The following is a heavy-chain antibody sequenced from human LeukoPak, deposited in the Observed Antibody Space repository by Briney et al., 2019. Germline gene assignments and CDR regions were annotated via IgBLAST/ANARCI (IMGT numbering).Heavy chain of an antibody. Sequence: PGGSLRLSCAASGFTFSTYWMCWVRQAPGKGLEWVANIKEDGSETNYVESVKGRFFISRDNAKNSQRLQMNSLRVEDSAMYYCARCEGFYDYFSGNPTYYFYMDVWGKGTTVTVSS. CDR1: GFTFSTYW. V-gene: IGHV3-7*01. CDR2: IKEDGSET. J-gene: IGHJ6*03. CDR3: ARCEGFYDYFSGNPTYYFYMDV. D-gene: IGHD3-16*01.